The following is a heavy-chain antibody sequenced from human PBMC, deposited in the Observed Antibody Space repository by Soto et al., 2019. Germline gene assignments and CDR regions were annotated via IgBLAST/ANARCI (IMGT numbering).Heavy chain of an antibody. V-gene: IGHV3-15*01. CDR2: IKSKTDGGTT. CDR1: GFTFSNAW. J-gene: IGHJ4*02. CDR3: AADGYLEVADTYCY. Sequence: EVQLVESGGGLVKPGGSLRLSCAASGFTFSNAWMSWVRQAPGKGLEWVGRIKSKTDGGTTDYAAPVKGRFTISRDDSKNTLYLQMKSLKTEDTAVYYCAADGYLEVADTYCYWGQGTLVTVSS. D-gene: IGHD6-19*01.